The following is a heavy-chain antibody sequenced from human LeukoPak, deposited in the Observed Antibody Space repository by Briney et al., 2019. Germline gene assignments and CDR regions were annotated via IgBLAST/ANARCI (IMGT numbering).Heavy chain of an antibody. CDR1: GFMFSSNW. CDR3: AREHYYDSSGYYPI. D-gene: IGHD3-22*01. J-gene: IGHJ3*02. Sequence: GGSLRLSRAASGFMFSSNWMSWVRLAPGKGLEWVANIKEDGTETYYVDSVKGRFTISRDNAKNSLYLQMNSLRAEDTAVYYCAREHYYDSSGYYPIWGQGTMVTVSS. CDR2: IKEDGTET. V-gene: IGHV3-7*01.